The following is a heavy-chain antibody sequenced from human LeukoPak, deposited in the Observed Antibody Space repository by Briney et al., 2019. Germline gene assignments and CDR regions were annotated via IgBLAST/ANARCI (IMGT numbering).Heavy chain of an antibody. CDR3: ARDLGYSSSWYGNNWFDP. CDR1: GGSVSSGSYY. CDR2: IYYSGST. J-gene: IGHJ5*02. V-gene: IGHV4-61*01. Sequence: NSSETLSLTCTVSGGSVSSGSYYWSWIRQPPGKGLEWIGYIYYSGSTNYNPSLKSRVTISVDTSKNQFSLKLSSVTAADTAVYYCARDLGYSSSWYGNNWFDPWGQGTLVTVSS. D-gene: IGHD6-13*01.